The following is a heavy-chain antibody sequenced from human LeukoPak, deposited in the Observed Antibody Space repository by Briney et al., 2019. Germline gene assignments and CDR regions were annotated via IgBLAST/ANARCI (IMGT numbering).Heavy chain of an antibody. J-gene: IGHJ4*02. D-gene: IGHD6-6*01. CDR3: ARRSIAARPLDFDY. V-gene: IGHV4-59*01. CDR1: GGSFSGYY. Sequence: SETLSLTCAVYGGSFSGYYWSWIRQPPGKGLEWIGYIYYSGSTNYNPSLKSRVTISVDTSKNQFSLKLSSVTAADTAVYYCARRSIAARPLDFDYWGQGTLVTVSS. CDR2: IYYSGST.